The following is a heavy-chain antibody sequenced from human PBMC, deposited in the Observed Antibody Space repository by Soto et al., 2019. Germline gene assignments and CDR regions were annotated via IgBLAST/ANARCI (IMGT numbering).Heavy chain of an antibody. D-gene: IGHD6-13*01. CDR1: GFTFSSYG. CDR3: ARDSGRQQLVLYYFDY. V-gene: IGHV3-33*01. CDR2: IWYDGSNK. Sequence: QVQLVESGGGVVQPGRSLRLSCAASGFTFSSYGMHWVRQAPGKGLEWVAVIWYDGSNKYYADSVKGRFTISRDNSKNTLYLQMNSLRAEDTAVYYCARDSGRQQLVLYYFDYWGQGTLVTVSS. J-gene: IGHJ4*02.